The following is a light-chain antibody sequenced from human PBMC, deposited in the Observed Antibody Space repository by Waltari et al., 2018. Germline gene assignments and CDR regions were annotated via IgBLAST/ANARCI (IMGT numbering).Light chain of an antibody. Sequence: EIVLTQSPGTLSLSPGARATLSCRASQSVSRTLAWYQQKPGQAPRLLIYGASPSAAGIPDRFSGSGSGTDFSLTISRLEPEDFAVYYCQHYVRLPVTFGQGTKVEIK. J-gene: IGKJ1*01. CDR2: GAS. CDR1: QSVSRT. CDR3: QHYVRLPVT. V-gene: IGKV3-20*01.